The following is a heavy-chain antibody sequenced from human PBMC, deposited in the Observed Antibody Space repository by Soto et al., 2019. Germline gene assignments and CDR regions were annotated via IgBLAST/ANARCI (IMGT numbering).Heavy chain of an antibody. J-gene: IGHJ4*02. Sequence: SVKVSCKASGYSFSFYGINWVRQAPGQGLEWMGGIIPIFGTANYAQKFQGRVTITADESTSTAYMELSSLRSEDTAVYYCARESRYCSGGSCYFLPGIDYWGQGTLVTVSS. CDR3: ARESRYCSGGSCYFLPGIDY. CDR1: GYSFSFYG. D-gene: IGHD2-15*01. CDR2: IIPIFGTA. V-gene: IGHV1-69*13.